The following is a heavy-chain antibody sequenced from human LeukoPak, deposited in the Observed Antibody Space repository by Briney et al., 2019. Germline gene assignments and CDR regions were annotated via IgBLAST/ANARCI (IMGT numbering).Heavy chain of an antibody. CDR2: INHSGST. V-gene: IGHV4-34*01. CDR1: GGSFSGYY. D-gene: IGHD3-3*01. CDR3: ARGGGVASRRNYDFWSGVRSGNWFDP. J-gene: IGHJ5*02. Sequence: PSETLSLTCAVYGGSFSGYYWSWIRQPPGKGLEWIGEINHSGSTNYNPSLGSRVTISVDTSKNQFSLTLSSVTAADTAVYYCARGGGVASRRNYDFWSGVRSGNWFDPWGQGTLVTVSS.